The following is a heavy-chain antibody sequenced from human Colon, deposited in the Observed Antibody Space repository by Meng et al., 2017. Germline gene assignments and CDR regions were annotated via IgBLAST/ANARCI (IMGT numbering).Heavy chain of an antibody. CDR2: IHPSGST. Sequence: AQLRQGGAGLLKPSETLSLTCAVYGGSFSDYYLTWIRQPPGKGLEWVGEIHPSGSTYYSPSLQSRVTITLDTSKNQFSLTLSSMTAADTAVYYCARGVDWAKSGNFWGQGTLVTVSS. CDR1: GGSFSDYY. J-gene: IGHJ4*02. D-gene: IGHD3-9*01. CDR3: ARGVDWAKSGNF. V-gene: IGHV4-34*01.